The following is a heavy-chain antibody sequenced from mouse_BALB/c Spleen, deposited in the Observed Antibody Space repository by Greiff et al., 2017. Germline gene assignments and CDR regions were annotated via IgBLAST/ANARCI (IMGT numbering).Heavy chain of an antibody. V-gene: IGHV2-2*02. CDR3: ARNYGYYYAMDY. D-gene: IGHD2-2*01. J-gene: IGHJ4*01. CDR1: GFSLTSYG. CDR2: IWSGGST. Sequence: QVQLKQSGPGLVQPSQSLSITCTVSGFSLTSYGVHWVRQSPGKGLEWLGVIWSGGSTDYNAAFISRLSISKENSKSQVFFKMNSLQANDAAIYYCARNYGYYYAMDYWGQGTSVTVSS.